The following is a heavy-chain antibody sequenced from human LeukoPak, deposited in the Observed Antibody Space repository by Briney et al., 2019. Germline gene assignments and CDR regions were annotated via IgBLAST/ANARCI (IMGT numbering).Heavy chain of an antibody. CDR1: GFTFSTYG. CDR2: ISYDGTNK. CDR3: AKDLYTSGWFDAFDI. J-gene: IGHJ3*02. D-gene: IGHD6-19*01. Sequence: GGSLRLSCAASGFTFSTYGMHWVRQAPGKGLEWVAVISYDGTNKYSADSVKGRFTISRDNSKNTLYLQMNSLRTEDTAVYYCAKDLYTSGWFDAFDIWGQGTMVTVSS. V-gene: IGHV3-30*18.